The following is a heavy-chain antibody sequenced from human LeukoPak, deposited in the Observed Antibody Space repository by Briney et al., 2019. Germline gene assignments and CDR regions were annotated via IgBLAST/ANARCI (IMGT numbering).Heavy chain of an antibody. V-gene: IGHV4-34*01. D-gene: IGHD3-3*01. CDR1: GGSFSGYY. CDR3: GRGEIFTRLYYFDY. J-gene: IGHJ4*02. Sequence: PSETLSLTCAVYGGSFSGYYWSWLRQPPGKGREWIGEINHGGSTNYNPSLKSRATISVDTTKKQYFLKRSPVTAATTAVYCGGRGEIFTRLYYFDYWGQGTLVTVSS. CDR2: INHGGST.